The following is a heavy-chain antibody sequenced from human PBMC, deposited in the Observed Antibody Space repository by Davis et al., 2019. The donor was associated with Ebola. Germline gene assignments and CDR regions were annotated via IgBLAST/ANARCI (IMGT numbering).Heavy chain of an antibody. D-gene: IGHD2/OR15-2a*01. V-gene: IGHV3-74*01. J-gene: IGHJ3*02. CDR2: IKSDGST. Sequence: PGGSLRLSCAVSGFTITNYWTHWVRQAPGKGLVWVSRIKSDGSTIYADSVKGRFTISRDNSRGTLYLQMNSLRVEDSAIYYCVKDSSNIWFDIWGQGTLVTVSS. CDR1: GFTITNYW. CDR3: VKDSSNIWFDI.